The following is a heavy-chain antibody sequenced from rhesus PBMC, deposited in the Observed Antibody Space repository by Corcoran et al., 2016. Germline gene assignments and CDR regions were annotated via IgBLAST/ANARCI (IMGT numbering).Heavy chain of an antibody. V-gene: IGHV5-2*01. CDR2: IDPSDSDT. D-gene: IGHD2-15*01. CDR1: GYSFTSYW. J-gene: IGHJ4*01. Sequence: EVQLVQSGAEVKRPGESLKISCKTSGYSFTSYWISWVRQMPGKSLEWMGAIDPSDSDTIYSPSFQGQVTISADQSISTAYLQWSSLKASDTATYYCATLLPGNVAYWGQGVLVTVSS. CDR3: ATLLPGNVAY.